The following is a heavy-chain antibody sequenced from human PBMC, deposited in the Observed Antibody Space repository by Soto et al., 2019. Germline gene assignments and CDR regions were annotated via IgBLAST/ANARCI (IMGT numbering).Heavy chain of an antibody. V-gene: IGHV4-59*08. CDR2: IYYIGST. J-gene: IGHJ4*02. CDR3: ARRLSGRYPLDY. Sequence: QVQLQESGPGLVKPSETLSLTCTVSGGSISSYYWSWIRQPPGKGLEWIGYIYYIGSTNYNPSLKRRVTISVDTSKNQCSLKLSSVTAADTAVYYCARRLSGRYPLDYWGQGTMVTVSS. D-gene: IGHD6-19*01. CDR1: GGSISSYY.